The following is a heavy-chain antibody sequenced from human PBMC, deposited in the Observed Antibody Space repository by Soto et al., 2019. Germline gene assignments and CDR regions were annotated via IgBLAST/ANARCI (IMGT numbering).Heavy chain of an antibody. D-gene: IGHD2-8*02. Sequence: QVQMVQSGAEVKRPGASVKVSCKASGYTFTKYAISWMRQAPGHGLEWRGYISPHNGNTNYALSCRGRVTMTTDTSTSTTYMELRGLRSDETAVYYCARGPGGYCTADTCFWGLDSWGQGTLVTVSS. CDR3: ARGPGGYCTADTCFWGLDS. CDR1: GYTFTKYA. V-gene: IGHV1-18*04. CDR2: ISPHNGNT. J-gene: IGHJ5*01.